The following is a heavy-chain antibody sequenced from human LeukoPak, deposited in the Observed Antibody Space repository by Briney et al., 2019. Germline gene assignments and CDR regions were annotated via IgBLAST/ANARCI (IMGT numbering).Heavy chain of an antibody. J-gene: IGHJ4*02. CDR2: ISSSGSTI. CDR1: GFPFSDYY. V-gene: IGHV3-11*04. D-gene: IGHD3-3*01. Sequence: GGSLTLSCAASGFPFSDYYMSCIRQAPGKGLEGGSYISSSGSTIYYADSVKGRFTISRDNAKTSLYLQINSLRAEDTAVYYCARSKLRSDCWNWGQGTLVTVSS. CDR3: ARSKLRSDCWN.